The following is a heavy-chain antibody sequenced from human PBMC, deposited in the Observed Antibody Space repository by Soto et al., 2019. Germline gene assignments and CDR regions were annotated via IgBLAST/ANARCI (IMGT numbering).Heavy chain of an antibody. J-gene: IGHJ5*01. D-gene: IGHD2-15*01. CDR2: ISPSTGDT. CDR1: GYTFNSYA. CDR3: VRCYCSVGSCYACWHFDF. V-gene: IGHV1-18*01. Sequence: QVQLVQSGGEVKKPGASVKVSCQASGYTFNSYAISWVRQAPGQGLEWMGWISPSTGDTDQAQNFQDRVIMTLHIFFNTAYMELRSLRSDDTADYYCVRCYCSVGSCYACWHFDFWGRGTLVTVSS.